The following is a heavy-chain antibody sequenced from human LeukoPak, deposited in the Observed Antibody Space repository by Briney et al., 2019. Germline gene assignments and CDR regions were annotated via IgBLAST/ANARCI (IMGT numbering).Heavy chain of an antibody. V-gene: IGHV4-30-4*08. D-gene: IGHD5-12*01. J-gene: IGHJ4*02. CDR3: ARYERGYDYYFDY. CDR1: GGSISSGDYY. Sequence: ASQTLSLTCTVSGGSISSGDYYWSWIRQPPGKGLEWIGYTYYSGSTYYNPSLKSRVTISVDTSKNQFSLKLSSVTAADTAVYYCARYERGYDYYFDYWGQGTLVTVSS. CDR2: TYYSGST.